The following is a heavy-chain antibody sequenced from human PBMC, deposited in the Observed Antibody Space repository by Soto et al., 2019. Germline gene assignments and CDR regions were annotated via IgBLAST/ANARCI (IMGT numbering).Heavy chain of an antibody. CDR3: TGGGVSSGPGY. J-gene: IGHJ4*02. Sequence: EVQLVESGGGLVQPGGSLRLSCAASGFTFSSSSMNWVRQAPGKGLEWVSFIDTLSSTMYYADSVRGRFTISRDNAKNSLYLQMKSLRADDPAIYYCTGGGVSSGPGYWGQGPLVTVSS. CDR2: IDTLSSTM. V-gene: IGHV3-48*01. D-gene: IGHD3-22*01. CDR1: GFTFSSSS.